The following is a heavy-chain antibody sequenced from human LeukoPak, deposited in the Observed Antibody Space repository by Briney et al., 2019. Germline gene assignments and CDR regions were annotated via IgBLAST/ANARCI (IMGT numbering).Heavy chain of an antibody. CDR3: ASMDDSSGYYYR. Sequence: KPSETLSLTCTVSGGSISSYYWSWIRQPPGKGLEWIGYIYYSGSTNYNPSLKSRVTISVDTSKNQFSLKLSSVTAADTAVYYCASMDDSSGYYYRWGRGTLVTVSS. CDR1: GGSISSYY. V-gene: IGHV4-59*01. D-gene: IGHD3-22*01. CDR2: IYYSGST. J-gene: IGHJ4*02.